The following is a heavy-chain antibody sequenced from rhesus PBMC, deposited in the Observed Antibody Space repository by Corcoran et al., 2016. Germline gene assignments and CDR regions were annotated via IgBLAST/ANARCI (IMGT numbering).Heavy chain of an antibody. D-gene: IGHD3-28*01. J-gene: IGHJ4*01. CDR1: GVFIISNS. CDR2: TFGDGGST. V-gene: IGHV4-147*01. Sequence: QVQLQESGPGLVKPSETLSLTCGVSGVFIISNSLSWLRQAPGKGLEWIGRTFGDGGSTSYNPSLTRRVTMSTDTSKNQFSLKLNAGTAADTAVYYGVRGRVVNERGADYWGQGVLVTVSS. CDR3: VRGRVVNERGADY.